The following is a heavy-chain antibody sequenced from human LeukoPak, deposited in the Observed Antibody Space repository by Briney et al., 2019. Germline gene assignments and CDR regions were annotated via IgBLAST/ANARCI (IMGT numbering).Heavy chain of an antibody. V-gene: IGHV1-2*02. J-gene: IGHJ3*02. CDR2: INPNSGDT. D-gene: IGHD3-9*01. CDR3: ARVVLMLVDAFDI. CDR1: GYTFTGYY. Sequence: ASVKVSCKASGYTFTGYYMHWVRQAPGQGLEWMGWINPNSGDTNYAQKFQGRVTMTRDTSISTAYMELSRLRSDDTAVYYCARVVLMLVDAFDIWGQGTMVTVSS.